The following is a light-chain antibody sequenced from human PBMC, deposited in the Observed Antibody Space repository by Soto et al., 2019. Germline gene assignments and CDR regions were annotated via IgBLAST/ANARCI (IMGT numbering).Light chain of an antibody. CDR1: QSVSKNF. Sequence: EIVLTQSPGTLSLSPEERATLSCRASQSVSKNFLAWYQQKPGQAPRLLISGASNRATGIPDRFSGSGSGTDFSLTIDRLEPEDLAVYFCHQYGSSPPTFGGGTKVAIK. CDR3: HQYGSSPPT. CDR2: GAS. V-gene: IGKV3-20*01. J-gene: IGKJ4*01.